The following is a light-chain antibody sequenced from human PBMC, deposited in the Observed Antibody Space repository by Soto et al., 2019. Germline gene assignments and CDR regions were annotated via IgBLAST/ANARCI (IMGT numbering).Light chain of an antibody. CDR1: SSDVGGYNY. CDR3: SSYAGSSTLYV. V-gene: IGLV2-8*01. J-gene: IGLJ1*01. CDR2: EVS. Sequence: QSALTQSPSASGSPGQSVTISCTGTSSDVGGYNYVSWYQQHPGKAPKLMIYEVSRRPSGVPDRFSGSKSGNTASLTVSGLQAEDEADYYCSSYAGSSTLYVFGTGTQLTVL.